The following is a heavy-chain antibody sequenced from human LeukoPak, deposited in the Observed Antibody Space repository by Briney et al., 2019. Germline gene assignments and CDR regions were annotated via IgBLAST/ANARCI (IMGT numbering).Heavy chain of an antibody. Sequence: SETLSLTCTVSGYSISSGYYWGWIRQPPGKGLEWIGSIYHSGSTYYNPSLKSRVTISVDTSKNQFSLKLSSVTAADTAVYYCARVEYGAVAAKAYYFDYWGQGTLVTVSS. CDR2: IYHSGST. J-gene: IGHJ4*02. CDR3: ARVEYGAVAAKAYYFDY. D-gene: IGHD6-19*01. CDR1: GYSISSGYY. V-gene: IGHV4-38-2*02.